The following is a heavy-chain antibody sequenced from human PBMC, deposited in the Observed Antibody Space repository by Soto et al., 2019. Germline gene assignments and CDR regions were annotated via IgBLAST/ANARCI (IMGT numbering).Heavy chain of an antibody. CDR3: ARASMVRGVITYGMDV. CDR1: GYTFTGYY. V-gene: IGHV1-2*04. J-gene: IGHJ6*02. D-gene: IGHD3-10*01. Sequence: QVQLVQSGAEVKKPGASVKVSCKASGYTFTGYYMHWVRQAPGQGLEWMGWINPNSGGTNYAQKFQGWVTMTRDTXIXXAYMELSRLRSDDTAVYYCARASMVRGVITYGMDVWGQGTTVTVSS. CDR2: INPNSGGT.